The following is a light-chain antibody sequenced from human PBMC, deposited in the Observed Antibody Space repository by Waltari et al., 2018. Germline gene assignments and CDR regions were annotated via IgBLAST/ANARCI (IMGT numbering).Light chain of an antibody. J-gene: IGLJ3*02. Sequence: QSALTQPASVSGSPGQAITISCSGTRSAVGGFNYVSWSQQPPGKVPTLMIYEVSNRPSGVSNRFSGSKSGNTASLTISGLQAEDEADYYCSSHTSAGTVFGGGTKLTVL. V-gene: IGLV2-14*01. CDR3: SSHTSAGTV. CDR2: EVS. CDR1: RSAVGGFNY.